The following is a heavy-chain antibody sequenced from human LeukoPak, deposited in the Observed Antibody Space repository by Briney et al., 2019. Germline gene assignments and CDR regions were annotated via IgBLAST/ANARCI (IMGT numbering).Heavy chain of an antibody. Sequence: GGSLRLSCAASGFTFSSYGMHWVRQAPGKGLEWVAVIWYDGSNKYYADSVKGRFTISRDNSKNTLYLQMNSLRAEDTAVYYCARAGSGWSKDAFDIWGQGTMVTVSS. CDR2: IWYDGSNK. V-gene: IGHV3-33*01. CDR3: ARAGSGWSKDAFDI. CDR1: GFTFSSYG. J-gene: IGHJ3*02. D-gene: IGHD3-9*01.